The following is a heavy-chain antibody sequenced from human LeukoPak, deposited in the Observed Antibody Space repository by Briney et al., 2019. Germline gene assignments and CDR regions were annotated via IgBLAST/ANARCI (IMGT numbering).Heavy chain of an antibody. CDR3: AKDGEIVVAHCYMDV. J-gene: IGHJ6*03. V-gene: IGHV1-46*01. D-gene: IGHD3-22*01. CDR2: INPSGGST. CDR1: GYTFTSYY. Sequence: GASVKVSCKASGYTFTSYYMHWVRQAPGQGLEWMGIINPSGGSTSYAQKFQGRVTMTRDTSTSTVYMELSSLRSEDTAVYYCAKDGEIVVAHCYMDVWGKGTTVTVSS.